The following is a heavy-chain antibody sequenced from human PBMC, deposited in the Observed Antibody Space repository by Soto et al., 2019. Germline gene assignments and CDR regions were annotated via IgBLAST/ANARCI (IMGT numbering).Heavy chain of an antibody. CDR2: INHSGST. CDR3: ARGIAAAGRYYYYYYYMDV. CDR1: GGSFSGYY. D-gene: IGHD6-13*01. Sequence: SETLSLTCAVYGGSFSGYYWSWIRQPPGKGLEWIGEINHSGSTNYNPSLKSRVTISVDTSKNQFSLKLSSVTAADTAVYYCARGIAAAGRYYYYYYYMDVWGKGTTVTVSS. J-gene: IGHJ6*03. V-gene: IGHV4-34*01.